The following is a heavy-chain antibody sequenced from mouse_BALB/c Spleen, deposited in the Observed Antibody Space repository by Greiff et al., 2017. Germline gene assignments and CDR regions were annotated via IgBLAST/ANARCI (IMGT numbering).Heavy chain of an antibody. CDR2: INPYNGAT. CDR1: GYSFTGYY. CDR3: ARRGNYPDYFDY. D-gene: IGHD2-1*01. V-gene: IGHV1-31*01. Sequence: VQLQQSGPELVKPGASVKISCKASGYSFTGYYMHWVKQSHVKSLEWIGRINPYNGATSYNQNFKDKASLTVDKSSSTAYMELHSLTSEDSAVYYCARRGNYPDYFDYWGQGTTRTVSS. J-gene: IGHJ2*01.